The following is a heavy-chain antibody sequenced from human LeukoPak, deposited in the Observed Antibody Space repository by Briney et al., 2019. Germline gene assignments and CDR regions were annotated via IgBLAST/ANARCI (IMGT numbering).Heavy chain of an antibody. CDR3: ARGERDIVVVPAATLSY. D-gene: IGHD2-2*01. CDR2: INPNSGGT. J-gene: IGHJ4*02. CDR1: GYTFTGYY. V-gene: IGHV1-2*02. Sequence: ASVKVSCKASGYTFTGYYMHWVRQAPGQGLEWMGWINPNSGGTNYAQKFQGRVTMTRDTSISTAYMELSRLRSDDTAVYYCARGERDIVVVPAATLSYWGQGTLVTVSS.